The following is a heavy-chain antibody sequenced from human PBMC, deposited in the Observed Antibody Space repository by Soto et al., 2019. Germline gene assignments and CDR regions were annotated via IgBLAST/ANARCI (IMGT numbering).Heavy chain of an antibody. CDR2: VHHTGIT. D-gene: IGHD3-22*01. V-gene: IGHV4-4*02. Sequence: QVQLHESGPGLVKPSETLSLTFAVSGDSIVSSDWWTWVRQPPGKGLEWIGEVHHTGITNYNPSLRSRVTVLIDKCKNQVSLKVTSVTAADTACYYWATIRGYYENSGYFHYYGMDVWGLGTSVTVSS. J-gene: IGHJ6*02. CDR3: ATIRGYYENSGYFHYYGMDV. CDR1: GDSIVSSDW.